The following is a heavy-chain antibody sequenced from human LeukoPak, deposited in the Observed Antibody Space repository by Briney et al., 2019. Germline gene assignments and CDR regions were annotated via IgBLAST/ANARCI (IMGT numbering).Heavy chain of an antibody. D-gene: IGHD1-7*01. Sequence: PSETLSLTCAVYGGSFGTFYWSWIRQPPGRGLEWIGEINPGGKINYNPSLMSRVTVSIDTPKKHFSLILTSVPAADTAVYYCARRWNYGIHYYIDVWGTGTTVTVSS. V-gene: IGHV4-34*01. CDR2: INPGGKI. J-gene: IGHJ6*03. CDR3: ARRWNYGIHYYIDV. CDR1: GGSFGTFY.